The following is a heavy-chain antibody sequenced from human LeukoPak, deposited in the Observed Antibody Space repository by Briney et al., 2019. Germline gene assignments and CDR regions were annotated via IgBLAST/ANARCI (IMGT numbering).Heavy chain of an antibody. CDR1: GYTFTNYG. CDR2: ISAYNGHT. D-gene: IGHD1-26*01. Sequence: ASVKVSCKASGYTFTNYGLSWVRQAPGQGLEWVGWISAYNGHTNYVQKFQGRVTMTTDTSTSTAYMELRSLTCDDTAVYYCARGIHSGSSGPYYFDYWGQGTLVTVSS. V-gene: IGHV1-18*01. CDR3: ARGIHSGSSGPYYFDY. J-gene: IGHJ4*02.